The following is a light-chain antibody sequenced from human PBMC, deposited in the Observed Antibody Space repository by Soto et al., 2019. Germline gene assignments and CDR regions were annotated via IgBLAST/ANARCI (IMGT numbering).Light chain of an antibody. CDR2: TAS. CDR3: QQTDSFPIT. J-gene: IGKJ5*01. Sequence: DIQITQSPSSVTASVGDRVTITCRASQDIITWLAWYQQKPGKAPNLLIYTASNLQSGVPSRFSGSGSGTHLTITISSLQPEDCATYDGQQTDSFPITFGQGTRLEIK. V-gene: IGKV1-12*01. CDR1: QDIITW.